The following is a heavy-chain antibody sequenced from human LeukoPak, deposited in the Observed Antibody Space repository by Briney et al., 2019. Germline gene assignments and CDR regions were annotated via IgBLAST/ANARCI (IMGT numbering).Heavy chain of an antibody. CDR3: ATYYCSGGSCYEDDYYGMDV. D-gene: IGHD2-15*01. CDR1: GGSFSGYY. Sequence: PSETLSLTCAVYGGSFSGYYWSWIRQLPGKGLEWIGEINHSGSTNYNPSLKSRVTISVDTSKNQFSLKLSSVTAADTAEYYCATYYCSGGSCYEDDYYGMDVWGLGTTVIVSS. J-gene: IGHJ6*02. CDR2: INHSGST. V-gene: IGHV4-34*01.